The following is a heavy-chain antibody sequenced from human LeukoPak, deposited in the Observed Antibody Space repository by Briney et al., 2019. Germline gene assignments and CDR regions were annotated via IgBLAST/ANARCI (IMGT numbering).Heavy chain of an antibody. CDR2: FNPRGGST. Sequence: ASVKVSCKASGYAFSRYNLHWVRQAPGQGLEWMGTFNPRGGSTSYAQKFQGRLTMTSDTSTSTVYMDLSSLRSEDTAVYYCARDLDGGGYLTPFDYWGQGTLVTVS. D-gene: IGHD3-22*01. CDR1: GYAFSRYN. V-gene: IGHV1-46*01. CDR3: ARDLDGGGYLTPFDY. J-gene: IGHJ4*02.